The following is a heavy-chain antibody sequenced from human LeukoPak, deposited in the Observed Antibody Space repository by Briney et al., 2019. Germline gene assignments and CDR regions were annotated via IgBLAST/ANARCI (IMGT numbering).Heavy chain of an antibody. CDR1: GGSISTYY. Sequence: SETLSLTCTVSGGSISTYYWSRIRQPPGKGLEWIGYIYYSGSTNYNPSLKSRVTISVDTSKNQFSLKLNSVTAADTAVYYCARGRNTGDYWGQGTLVTVSS. CDR2: IYYSGST. V-gene: IGHV4-59*01. CDR3: ARGRNTGDY. J-gene: IGHJ4*02.